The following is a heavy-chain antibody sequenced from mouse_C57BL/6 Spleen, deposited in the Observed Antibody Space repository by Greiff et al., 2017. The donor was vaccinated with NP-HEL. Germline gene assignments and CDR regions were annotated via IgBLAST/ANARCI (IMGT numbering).Heavy chain of an antibody. V-gene: IGHV5-9-1*02. CDR2: ISSGGDYI. CDR1: GFTFSSYA. CDR3: TRDRGYDYGAMDY. Sequence: EVMLVESGEGLVKPGGSLKLSCAASGFTFSSYAMSWVRQTPEKRLEWVAYISSGGDYIYYADTVKGRFTISRDNARNTLYLQMSSLKSEDTAMYYCTRDRGYDYGAMDYWGQGTSVTVSS. J-gene: IGHJ4*01. D-gene: IGHD2-2*01.